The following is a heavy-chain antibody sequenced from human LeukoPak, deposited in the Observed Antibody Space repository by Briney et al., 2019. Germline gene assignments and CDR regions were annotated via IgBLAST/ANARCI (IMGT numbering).Heavy chain of an antibody. Sequence: ASVKVSCKASGYTFTSYGISWVRQPPRQGLEWMGWLNAYNGNTNYAQKLQGRATMTTDTSTSTAYMERRSLTSDDTAVYYCARDQRAYYYDSSGYPFDYWGQGTLVTVSS. V-gene: IGHV1-18*01. D-gene: IGHD3-22*01. CDR1: GYTFTSYG. CDR2: LNAYNGNT. CDR3: ARDQRAYYYDSSGYPFDY. J-gene: IGHJ4*02.